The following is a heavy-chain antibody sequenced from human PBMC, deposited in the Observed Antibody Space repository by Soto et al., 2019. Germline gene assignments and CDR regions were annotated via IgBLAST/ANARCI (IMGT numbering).Heavy chain of an antibody. D-gene: IGHD5-18*01. CDR2: ISSSSSYI. CDR3: ARDPDTAMVTPTFDY. J-gene: IGHJ4*02. Sequence: GGSRRLACAASGFTFSSYSMNWVRQAPGRGLEWVSSISSSSSYIYYADSVKGRFTISRDNAKNSLYLQMNSLRAEDTAVYYCARDPDTAMVTPTFDYWGQGTLVTVSS. V-gene: IGHV3-21*01. CDR1: GFTFSSYS.